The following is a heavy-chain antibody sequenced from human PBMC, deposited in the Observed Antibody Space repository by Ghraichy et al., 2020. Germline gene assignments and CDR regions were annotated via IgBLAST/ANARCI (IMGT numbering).Heavy chain of an antibody. D-gene: IGHD2-2*01. CDR2: IRGGGGST. Sequence: GESLNISCAASGFTFSNYAISWVRQAPGKGLDWVSGIRGGGGSTYYADSVKGRFTISRDNSKNTLYLQINSLRAEDTAVYYCARYCSSTTCYTGSYYYMDVWGKGTTVTVSS. V-gene: IGHV3-23*01. CDR1: GFTFSNYA. J-gene: IGHJ6*03. CDR3: ARYCSSTTCYTGSYYYMDV.